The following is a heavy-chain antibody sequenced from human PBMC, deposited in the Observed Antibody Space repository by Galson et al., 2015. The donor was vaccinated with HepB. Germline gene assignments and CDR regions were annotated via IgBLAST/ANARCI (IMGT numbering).Heavy chain of an antibody. D-gene: IGHD6-13*01. CDR1: GFTFSSYE. CDR3: ARDLTGIAAAGIP. V-gene: IGHV3-48*03. Sequence: SLRLSCAASGFTFSSYEMNWVRQAPGKGLEWVSYISSSGSTIYYADSVKGRFTISRDNAKNSLYLQMNSLRAEDTAVYYCARDLTGIAAAGIPWGQGTLVTVSS. CDR2: ISSSGSTI. J-gene: IGHJ5*02.